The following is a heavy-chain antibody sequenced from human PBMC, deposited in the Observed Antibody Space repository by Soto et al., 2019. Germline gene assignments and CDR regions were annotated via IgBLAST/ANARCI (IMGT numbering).Heavy chain of an antibody. CDR3: VRGYCTTSPCSGDFQF. CDR1: GYKFTTYF. CDR2: IHPSGDT. Sequence: ASVKVSFKASGYKFTTYFIHWLRQAPGQGLEWMGMIHPSGDTGYAQKFRGRVTMTIDTSTTTAYMELRNLTSEDTAVYFSVRGYCTTSPCSGDFQFWGQGTLVTVSS. V-gene: IGHV1-46*01. D-gene: IGHD2-15*01. J-gene: IGHJ1*01.